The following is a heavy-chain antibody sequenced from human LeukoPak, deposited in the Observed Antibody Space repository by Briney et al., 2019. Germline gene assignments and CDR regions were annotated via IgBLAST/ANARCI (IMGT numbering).Heavy chain of an antibody. V-gene: IGHV1-18*01. Sequence: ASVTVSCTASGYTFTRYGITWVRQAPGQGLEWMGWISANTGDTNYAQKFQSRVTMTTDTSTTTAYMELRSLRYDDTAVYYCARDIVTMTPRGYYGMDVWGQGTTVTVSS. CDR3: ARDIVTMTPRGYYGMDV. J-gene: IGHJ6*01. CDR1: GYTFTRYG. D-gene: IGHD5-18*01. CDR2: ISANTGDT.